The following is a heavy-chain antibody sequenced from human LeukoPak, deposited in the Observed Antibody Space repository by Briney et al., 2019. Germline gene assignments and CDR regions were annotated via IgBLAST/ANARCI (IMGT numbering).Heavy chain of an antibody. CDR2: IYYSGST. CDR1: GGSISSYY. Sequence: PSETLSLTCTVSGGSISSYYWSWIRQPPGKELEWIGYIYYSGSTNYNPSLKSRVTISVDTSKNQFSLKLSSVTAADTAVYYCASWGFSSLSAYTLQNNWFDPWGQGTLVTVSS. J-gene: IGHJ5*02. V-gene: IGHV4-59*01. D-gene: IGHD6-6*01. CDR3: ASWGFSSLSAYTLQNNWFDP.